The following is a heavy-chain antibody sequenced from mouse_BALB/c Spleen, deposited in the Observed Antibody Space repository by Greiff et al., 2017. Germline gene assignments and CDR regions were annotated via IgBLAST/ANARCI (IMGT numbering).Heavy chain of an antibody. CDR1: GFSLSTSGMG. D-gene: IGHD2-1*01. V-gene: IGHV8-8*01. CDR3: ARVVGNYVYPTFDY. CDR2: IWWDDDK. Sequence: QVQLKESGPGILQPSQTLSLTCSFSGFSLSTSGMGVGWIRQPSGKGLEWLAHIWWDDDKRYNPALKSRLTISKDTSSNQVFLKIASVDTADTATYYCARVVGNYVYPTFDYWGQGTTLTVSS. J-gene: IGHJ2*01.